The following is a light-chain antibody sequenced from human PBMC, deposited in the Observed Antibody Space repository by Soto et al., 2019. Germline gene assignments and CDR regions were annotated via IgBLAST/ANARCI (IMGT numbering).Light chain of an antibody. CDR1: QDISNY. J-gene: IGKJ1*01. V-gene: IGKV1-33*01. CDR2: DAS. Sequence: DIQMTQSPSSLSASVGDRVTITCQASQDISNYLNWYQQKPGKAPKLLIYDASNLETGVPSRFSGSGSGTDFTFTISSLQPEDIVTYYCQQYDNLLRTFGQGTKVEIK. CDR3: QQYDNLLRT.